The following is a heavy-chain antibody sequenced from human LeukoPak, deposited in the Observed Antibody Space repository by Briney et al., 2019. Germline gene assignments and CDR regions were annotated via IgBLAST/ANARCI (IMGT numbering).Heavy chain of an antibody. CDR1: GGSISSDSYY. CDR2: VYYTGDT. D-gene: IGHD6-19*01. Sequence: SETLSLTCTVSGGSISSDSYYWGWIRQSPGTGLEWIGSVYYTGDTYYNPSLKGRVTISVDTSRNQFSLRLTSMTAAYSSVYYCASLMVVAGRPYLDSWGQGSLVTVSS. V-gene: IGHV4-39*01. CDR3: ASLMVVAGRPYLDS. J-gene: IGHJ4*02.